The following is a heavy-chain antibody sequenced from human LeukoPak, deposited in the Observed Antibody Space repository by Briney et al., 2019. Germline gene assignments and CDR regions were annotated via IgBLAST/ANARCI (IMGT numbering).Heavy chain of an antibody. CDR2: IYSGGST. CDR1: GFTVSSNY. J-gene: IGHJ4*02. Sequence: GVSLRLSCAASGFTVSSNYMSWVRQAPGKGLEWVSVIYSGGSTYYADSVKGRFTISRDNSKNTLYLQMNSLRAEDTAVYYCARLTGEFGYYFDYWGQGTLVTVSS. CDR3: ARLTGEFGYYFDY. V-gene: IGHV3-66*02. D-gene: IGHD7-27*01.